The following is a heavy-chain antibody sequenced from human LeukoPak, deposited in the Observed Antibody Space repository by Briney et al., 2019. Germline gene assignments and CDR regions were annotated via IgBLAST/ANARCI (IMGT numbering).Heavy chain of an antibody. V-gene: IGHV4-34*01. J-gene: IGHJ5*02. Sequence: ETLSXXCAVYGGSFSGYYWSWIRQPPGKGLEWIGEINHSGSTNYNPSLKSRVTISVDTSKNQFTLKLSSVTAEDTAVYYGARGGRGGRFDPWGQGTLVTVSS. CDR1: GGSFSGYY. CDR2: INHSGST. D-gene: IGHD3-10*01. CDR3: ARGGRGGRFDP.